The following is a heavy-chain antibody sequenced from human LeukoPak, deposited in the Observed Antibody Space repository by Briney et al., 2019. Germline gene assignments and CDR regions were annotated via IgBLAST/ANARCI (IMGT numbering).Heavy chain of an antibody. CDR2: MNPNSGNT. CDR3: ARSTYYDFWSGYANWFDP. CDR1: GYTFTSYD. J-gene: IGHJ5*02. Sequence: ALVKVSCKASGYTFTSYDINWVRQATGQGLEWMGWMNPNSGNTGYAQKFQGRVTMTRNTSISTAYMELSSLRSEDTAVYYCARSTYYDFWSGYANWFDPWGQGTLVTVSS. V-gene: IGHV1-8*01. D-gene: IGHD3-3*01.